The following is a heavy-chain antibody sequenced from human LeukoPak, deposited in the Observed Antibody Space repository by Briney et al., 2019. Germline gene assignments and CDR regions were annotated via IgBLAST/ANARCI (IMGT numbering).Heavy chain of an antibody. CDR2: IRYDGSNK. J-gene: IGHJ4*02. CDR1: GFTFSSYG. D-gene: IGHD5-18*01. Sequence: PGGSLRLSCAASGFTFSSYGMHWVRQAPGKGLEWVAFIRYDGSNKYYADSVKGRFTISRDNSKNTLYLQMNSLRAEDTAVYYCAKDPTRYTAMVREHYFDYWGQGTLVTVSS. CDR3: AKDPTRYTAMVREHYFDY. V-gene: IGHV3-30*02.